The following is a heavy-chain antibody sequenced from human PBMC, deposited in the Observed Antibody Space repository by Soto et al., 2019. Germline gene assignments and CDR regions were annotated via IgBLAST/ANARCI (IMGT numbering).Heavy chain of an antibody. J-gene: IGHJ3*02. V-gene: IGHV3-21*01. CDR2: ISSSSSYI. CDR3: ARVFAVASDAFDI. CDR1: GFTFSSYS. D-gene: IGHD6-19*01. Sequence: PGGSLRLSCAASGFTFSSYSMNWVRQAPGKGLEWVSSISSSSSYIYYADSVKGRFTISRDNAKNSLYLQMNSLRAEDTAVYYCARVFAVASDAFDIWGQGTMVTVSS.